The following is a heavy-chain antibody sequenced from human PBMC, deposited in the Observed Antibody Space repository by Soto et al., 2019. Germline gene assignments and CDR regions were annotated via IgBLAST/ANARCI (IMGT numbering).Heavy chain of an antibody. CDR2: IIPIFGTA. CDR1: GGTFSSYA. V-gene: IGHV1-69*13. Sequence: SVKVSCKASGGTFSSYAISWVRQAPGQGLEWMGGIIPIFGTANYAQKFQGRVTITADESTSTAYMELRSLRSEDTAVYYCARPITGTTTMFDYWGQGTLVTVFS. J-gene: IGHJ4*02. CDR3: ARPITGTTTMFDY. D-gene: IGHD1-20*01.